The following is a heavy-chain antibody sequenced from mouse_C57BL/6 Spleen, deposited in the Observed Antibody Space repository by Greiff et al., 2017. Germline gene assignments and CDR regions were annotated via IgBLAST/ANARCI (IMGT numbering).Heavy chain of an antibody. CDR2: IDPNSGGT. Sequence: VQLQQPGAELVKPGASVKLSCTASGYTFTSYWMPWVQQRPGRGLEWIGRIDPNSGGTKYNEKFTSKATLTVDKPSSTTYMQLSSLTSEDAAVYYCSREGYDVWYFDVWGTGTTVTVAS. V-gene: IGHV1-72*01. CDR1: GYTFTSYW. CDR3: SREGYDVWYFDV. D-gene: IGHD2-2*01. J-gene: IGHJ1*03.